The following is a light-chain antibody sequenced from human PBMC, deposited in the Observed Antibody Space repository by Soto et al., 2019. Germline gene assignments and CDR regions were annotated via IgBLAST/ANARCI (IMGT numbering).Light chain of an antibody. V-gene: IGKV3-20*01. CDR2: GAS. CDR3: RQYGSSPKT. CDR1: QSVSSSY. Sequence: EIVLTQSPVTLSWSPGERATLSCRASQSVSSSYLAWYQQKPGQAPRLLIYGASSRATGIPDRFSGSGSGTDFTLTISRLEPEDFAVYYCRQYGSSPKTFGQGTKVDIK. J-gene: IGKJ1*01.